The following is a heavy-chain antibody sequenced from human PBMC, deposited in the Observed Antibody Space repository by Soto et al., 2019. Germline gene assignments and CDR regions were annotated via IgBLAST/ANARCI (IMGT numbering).Heavy chain of an antibody. CDR2: ILPIFGTA. D-gene: IGHD3-10*01. V-gene: IGHV1-69*05. CDR1: GGSFSREA. Sequence: QVQLVQSGAEVKKPGSSVKVSCKASGGSFSREAINXXRQAPGQGPEWMGGILPIFGTADYAQKFQGRVTXXXXXXXXXXXXXXXXXXXXXXXXYYCAGXXXXGGNSDAFDVWGQGTMVTVSS. J-gene: IGHJ3*01. CDR3: AGXXXXGGNSDAFDV.